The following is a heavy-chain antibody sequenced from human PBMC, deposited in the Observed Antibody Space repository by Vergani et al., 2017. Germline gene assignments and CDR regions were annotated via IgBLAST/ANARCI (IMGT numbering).Heavy chain of an antibody. J-gene: IGHJ3*02. CDR1: GYSFTSYW. CDR3: ARLPDYDFWSGTMNDAFDI. Sequence: EVQLVQSGAEVKKPGASLRISCKGSGYSFTSYWISWVRQMPGKGLEWMGRIDPSDSYTNYSPSFHGHVTIPADKSISTAYLQWSSLKASDTAMNYCARLPDYDFWSGTMNDAFDIWGQGTMVTVSS. V-gene: IGHV5-10-1*03. D-gene: IGHD3-3*01. CDR2: IDPSDSYT.